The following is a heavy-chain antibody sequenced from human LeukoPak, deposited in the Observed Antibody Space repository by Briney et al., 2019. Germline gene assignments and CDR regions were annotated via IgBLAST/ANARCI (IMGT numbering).Heavy chain of an antibody. CDR2: ISSSSYI. CDR3: ARDRDYYGSGTRGDAFDI. CDR1: GFNFSSYE. Sequence: PGGSLRLSCAASGFNFSSYEMNWVRQAPGKGLEWVSYISSSSYIYYADSVKGRFTISRDNAKNSLYLQMNSLRAEDTAVYYCARDRDYYGSGTRGDAFDIWGQGTMVTVSS. V-gene: IGHV3-21*05. D-gene: IGHD3-10*01. J-gene: IGHJ3*02.